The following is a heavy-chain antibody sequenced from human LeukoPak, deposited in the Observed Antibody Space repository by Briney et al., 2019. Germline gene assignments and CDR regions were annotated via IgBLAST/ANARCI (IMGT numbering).Heavy chain of an antibody. CDR2: INPNSGGT. CDR3: ARASHSGDEVGY. CDR1: GYTFTGYY. Sequence: ASVKVSCKASGYTFTGYYMHWVRQAPGQGLEWMGWINPNSGGTNYAQKFQGRVTMTRDTSISTAYMELSRLRSDDTAVHYCARASHSGDEVGYWGQGTLVTVSS. J-gene: IGHJ4*02. V-gene: IGHV1-2*02. D-gene: IGHD7-27*01.